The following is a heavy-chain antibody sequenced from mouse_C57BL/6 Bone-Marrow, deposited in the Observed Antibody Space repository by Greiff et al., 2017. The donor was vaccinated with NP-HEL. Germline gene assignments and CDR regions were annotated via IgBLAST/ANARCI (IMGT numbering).Heavy chain of an antibody. CDR3: ARATVRGYALGY. Sequence: VQLQQPGPELVKPGASVKISCKASGYSFTGYYMNWVKQSPEKSLEWIGEINPSTGGTTYNQKFKAKATLTVDTSSSTAYMQLKSLTSEDSAVYYCARATVRGYALGYGGQGTSVTVSS. D-gene: IGHD1-1*01. V-gene: IGHV1-42*01. J-gene: IGHJ4*01. CDR1: GYSFTGYY. CDR2: INPSTGGT.